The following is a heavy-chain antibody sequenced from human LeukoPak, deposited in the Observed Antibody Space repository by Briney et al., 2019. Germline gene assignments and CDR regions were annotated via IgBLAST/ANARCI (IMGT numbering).Heavy chain of an antibody. D-gene: IGHD2-2*01. CDR2: INFNSGGT. CDR1: GYTFTGYY. J-gene: IGHJ4*02. CDR3: ARDRATSDLDY. V-gene: IGHV1-2*02. Sequence: ASVKASCKASGYTFTGYYIHWVRQAPGQGLEWMGWINFNSGGTNYAQKFQGRVTMTRDTSISTAYMELSRLRSDDTAVYYCARDRATSDLDYWGQGTLVTDSS.